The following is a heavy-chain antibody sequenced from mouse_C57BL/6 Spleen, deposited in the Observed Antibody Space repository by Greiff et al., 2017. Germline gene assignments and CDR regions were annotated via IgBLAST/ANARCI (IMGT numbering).Heavy chain of an antibody. V-gene: IGHV1-15*01. CDR1: GYTFTDYE. J-gene: IGHJ2*01. CDR3: TRGTTVVVDVDY. Sequence: QVQLQQSGAELVRPGASVTLSCKASGYTFTDYEMHWVKQTPVPGLEWIGAIDPETGGTAYNQKFKGKAILTADKSSSTAYMELRSLTSEDSAVYYCTRGTTVVVDVDYWGQGTTLTVSS. D-gene: IGHD1-1*01. CDR2: IDPETGGT.